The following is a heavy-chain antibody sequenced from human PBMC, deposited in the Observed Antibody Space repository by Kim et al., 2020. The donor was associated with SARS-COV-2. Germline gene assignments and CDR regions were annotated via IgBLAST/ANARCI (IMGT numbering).Heavy chain of an antibody. J-gene: IGHJ4*02. V-gene: IGHV3-48*01. Sequence: GGSLRLSCSASGFTFSNYNMNWVRQAPGKGLEWVSFISSSSRTIYYADSVKGRFTISIDNAENSLFLQLNGLRAEDTALYYCATVLSKDSNYWGQGTLVIVSS. CDR1: GFTFSNYN. D-gene: IGHD2-15*01. CDR2: ISSSSRTI. CDR3: ATVLSKDSNY.